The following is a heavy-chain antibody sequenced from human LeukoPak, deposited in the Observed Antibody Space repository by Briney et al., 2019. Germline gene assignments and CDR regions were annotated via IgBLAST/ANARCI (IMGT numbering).Heavy chain of an antibody. CDR1: GFTFSTYA. J-gene: IGHJ4*02. D-gene: IGHD2-21*02. V-gene: IGHV3-30*02. CDR2: IRHDGSIK. Sequence: GGSLRLSCAASGFTFSTYAMHWVRQAPGQGLDWVAFIRHDGSIKYYADSVKGRFTISRDNSKNTLYLQMNSLRTEDTAVYYCARGDCSGDCYHPLYCWGQGSLVTVSS. CDR3: ARGDCSGDCYHPLYC.